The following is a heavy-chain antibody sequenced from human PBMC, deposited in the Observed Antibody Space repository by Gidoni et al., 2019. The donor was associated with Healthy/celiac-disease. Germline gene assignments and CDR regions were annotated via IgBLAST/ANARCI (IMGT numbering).Heavy chain of an antibody. D-gene: IGHD2-15*01. CDR3: ARTSGCNPWDAFDI. J-gene: IGHJ3*02. Sequence: QVLLQESGQGLVKPSQTLSLTGTVSVGSISSGGYYWSWSRQHPGKGLEWIGYIYYSGSTYYNPSRKSRLTISLDTSKKQFSLKLSSVTAADTAVYYCARTSGCNPWDAFDIWGQGTMITVSS. CDR2: IYYSGST. V-gene: IGHV4-31*03. CDR1: VGSISSGGYY.